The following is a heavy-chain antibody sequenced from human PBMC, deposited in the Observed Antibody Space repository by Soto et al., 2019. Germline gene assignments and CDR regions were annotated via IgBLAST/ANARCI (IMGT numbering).Heavy chain of an antibody. CDR3: ARVGSPYCYDSTRAFEI. CDR1: GGSISSYY. Sequence: SETLSLTCTVSGGSISSYYWSWIRQPPGKGLEWIGYIYYSGSTSYNPSLKSRVTISVGTSKNHFSLRLSSVTAADTSVYYCARVGSPYCYDSTRAFEIWGQGTMVTVSS. D-gene: IGHD3-22*01. CDR2: IYYSGST. V-gene: IGHV4-59*01. J-gene: IGHJ3*02.